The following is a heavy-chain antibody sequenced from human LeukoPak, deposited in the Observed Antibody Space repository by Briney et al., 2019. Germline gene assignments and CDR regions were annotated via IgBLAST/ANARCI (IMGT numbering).Heavy chain of an antibody. V-gene: IGHV3-23*01. Sequence: PGGSLRLSCAASGFPFSSYAMSWVRQAPGKGLEWVSAISGSGGTTYYVDPVKGRFTNSRDNSKTPLSLQMNRLRAEDTAVYYSAKTCESYYYDSSGYSFRVYCHWGQGTLVTVSS. CDR3: AKTCESYYYDSSGYSFRVYCH. J-gene: IGHJ4*02. CDR2: ISGSGGTT. D-gene: IGHD3-22*01. CDR1: GFPFSSYA.